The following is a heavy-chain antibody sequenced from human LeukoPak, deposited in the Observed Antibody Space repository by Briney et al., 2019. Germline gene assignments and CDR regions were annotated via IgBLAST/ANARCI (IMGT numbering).Heavy chain of an antibody. CDR3: ARLTYDDTSTYGSYFHY. CDR2: IYSSGTT. Sequence: SETLSLTCTVSGGSISRNYWSWIRQPAGKGLEWIGRIYSSGTTDYNPSLKSRVTMSVDTSKNQFSLKLSSVTAADTAVYYCARLTYDDTSTYGSYFHYWGQGTLVTVSS. D-gene: IGHD3-22*01. CDR1: GGSISRNY. V-gene: IGHV4-4*07. J-gene: IGHJ4*02.